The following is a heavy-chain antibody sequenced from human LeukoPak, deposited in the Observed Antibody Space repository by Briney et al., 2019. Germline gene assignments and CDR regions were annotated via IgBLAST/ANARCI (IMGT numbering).Heavy chain of an antibody. V-gene: IGHV3-11*04. CDR3: ARGILWFGELLDY. CDR1: KFTFSDYY. J-gene: IGHJ4*02. CDR2: ISSSSSTM. Sequence: GGSLRLSCAASKFTFSDYYMSWIRQAPGKGLEWISYISSSSSTMYYADSVKGRFTISRDNAKNTLYLQMNSLRAEDTAVYYCARGILWFGELLDYWGQGTLVTVSS. D-gene: IGHD3-10*01.